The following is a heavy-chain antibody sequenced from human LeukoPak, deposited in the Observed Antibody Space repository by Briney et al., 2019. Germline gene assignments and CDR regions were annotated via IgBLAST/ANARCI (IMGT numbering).Heavy chain of an antibody. D-gene: IGHD6-13*01. CDR2: IYYSGST. J-gene: IGHJ4*02. Sequence: PSETLSLTCTVSGGSTSSSSYYWGWIRQPPGKGLEWIGSIYYSGSTYYNPSLKSRVTISVDTSKNQFSLKLSSVTAADTAVYYCARQGIAAAGVDYWGQGTLVTVSS. V-gene: IGHV4-39*01. CDR1: GGSTSSSSYY. CDR3: ARQGIAAAGVDY.